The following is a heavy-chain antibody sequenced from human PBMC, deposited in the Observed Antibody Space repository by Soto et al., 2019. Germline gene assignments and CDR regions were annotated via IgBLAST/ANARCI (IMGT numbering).Heavy chain of an antibody. CDR3: ARGGGVGVAGSAAFEM. V-gene: IGHV1-2*01. CDR1: GYPVTAYY. D-gene: IGHD3-3*01. CDR2: INPATGAA. J-gene: IGHJ3*02. Sequence: QLHLVQSGAVVKKPGASVTVSCSASGYPVTAYYMHWVRQAPGRGLEWMGGINPATGAAKYTQTFQGRVTTARDPATCTVFRELGGLTSGVTAVFYCARGGGVGVAGSAAFEMWGQGTLVTVSS.